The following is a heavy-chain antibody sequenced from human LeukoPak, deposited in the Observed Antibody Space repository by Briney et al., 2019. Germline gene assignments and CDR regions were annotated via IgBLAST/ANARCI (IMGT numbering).Heavy chain of an antibody. V-gene: IGHV1-46*01. J-gene: IGHJ4*02. CDR3: AIYDYVWGSYPYY. Sequence: GASVKVSCKASGYTFTSYYMHWVRQAPGQGLEWMGIINPSDGSTSYAQKFQGRVTMTRDTSTSTVYMELSSLRSEDTAVYYCAIYDYVWGSYPYYWGQGTLVTVSS. D-gene: IGHD3-16*01. CDR1: GYTFTSYY. CDR2: INPSDGST.